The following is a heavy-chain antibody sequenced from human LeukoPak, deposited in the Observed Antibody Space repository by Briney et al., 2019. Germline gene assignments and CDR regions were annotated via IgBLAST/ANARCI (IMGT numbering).Heavy chain of an antibody. V-gene: IGHV4-59*01. Sequence: PSETLSLTCTVSGVSISSYYWSWIRQPPGKGLEWIGYIYYSGSTNYNPSLKSRVTISVDTSKNQFSLKLSSVTAADTAVYYCARSDGDFYDYWGQGTLVTVSS. CDR2: IYYSGST. CDR3: ARSDGDFYDY. J-gene: IGHJ4*02. CDR1: GVSISSYY. D-gene: IGHD2-8*01.